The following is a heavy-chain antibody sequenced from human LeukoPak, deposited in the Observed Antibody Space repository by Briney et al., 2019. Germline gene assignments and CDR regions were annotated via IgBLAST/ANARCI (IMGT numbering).Heavy chain of an antibody. CDR3: AKARTDCSSTSCYIDY. CDR2: ISGSAGTT. D-gene: IGHD2-2*02. CDR1: GFTFSSYA. J-gene: IGHJ4*02. V-gene: IGHV3-23*01. Sequence: PGGSLRLSCAASGFTFSSYAMSWVRQARGKGLEWVSGISGSAGTTYYADSVKGRFTISRDNSKNTLFLQMNSLRAEDTAVYYCAKARTDCSSTSCYIDYWGQGTLVTVSS.